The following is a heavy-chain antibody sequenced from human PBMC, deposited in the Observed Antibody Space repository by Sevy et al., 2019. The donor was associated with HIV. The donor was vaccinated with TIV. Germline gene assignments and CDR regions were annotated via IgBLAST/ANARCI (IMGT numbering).Heavy chain of an antibody. CDR2: ISYDGSNK. J-gene: IGHJ6*02. V-gene: IGHV3-30*18. CDR1: GFTFSSYG. CDR3: ANPRITIFGVVRNGMDV. Sequence: GGSLRLSCAASGFTFSSYGMHWVRQAPGKGLEWAAVISYDGSNKYYADSVKGRFTISRDNSKNTLYLQMNSLRAEDTAVYYCANPRITIFGVVRNGMDVWGQGTTVTVSS. D-gene: IGHD3-3*01.